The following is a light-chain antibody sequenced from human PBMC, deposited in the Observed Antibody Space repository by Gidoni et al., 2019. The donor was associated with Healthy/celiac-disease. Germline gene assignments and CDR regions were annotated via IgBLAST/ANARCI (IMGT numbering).Light chain of an antibody. J-gene: IGKJ1*01. CDR3: QPRAYWPLT. V-gene: IGKV3-11*01. CDR2: DAS. CDR1: QSISNY. Sequence: EIVLTQSPATLSLSPGERATLSCRASQSISNYLAWYQQKPGQTPRLLIYDASNRATDIPARFRGSASGADFTLTISSLEPEDFAVYYCQPRAYWPLTFGQGTRVEIK.